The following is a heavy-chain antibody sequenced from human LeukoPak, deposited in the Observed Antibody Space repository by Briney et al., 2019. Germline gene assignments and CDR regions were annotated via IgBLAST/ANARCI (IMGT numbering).Heavy chain of an antibody. CDR2: IYSGGST. Sequence: PGGSLRLSCAASGFTVSSNYMSWVRQAPGKGLEWVSVIYSGGSTYYADSVKGRFTISRDNSKNTLYLQMNSLRVEDTAVYYCARDRVTIFGVVISHYGMDVWGQGTTVTVSS. J-gene: IGHJ6*02. CDR1: GFTVSSNY. D-gene: IGHD3-3*01. CDR3: ARDRVTIFGVVISHYGMDV. V-gene: IGHV3-53*01.